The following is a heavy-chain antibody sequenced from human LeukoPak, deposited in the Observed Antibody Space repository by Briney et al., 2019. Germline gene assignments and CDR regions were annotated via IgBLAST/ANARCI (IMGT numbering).Heavy chain of an antibody. Sequence: SETLPLTCAVYGGSFSGYYWSWIRQPPGKGLEWIGEINHSGSTNYNPSLKSRVTISVDTSKNQFSLKLSSVTAADTAVYYCARGLNWNYGGRFDPWGQGTLVTVSS. CDR2: INHSGST. CDR1: GGSFSGYY. D-gene: IGHD1-7*01. V-gene: IGHV4-34*01. CDR3: ARGLNWNYGGRFDP. J-gene: IGHJ5*02.